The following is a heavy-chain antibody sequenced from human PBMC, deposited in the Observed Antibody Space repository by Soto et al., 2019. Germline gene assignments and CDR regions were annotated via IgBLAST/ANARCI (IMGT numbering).Heavy chain of an antibody. CDR2: IYYSGST. CDR1: GGSISSGDYY. V-gene: IGHV4-30-4*01. D-gene: IGHD1-7*01. CDR3: ARDSGINWNYPYFDY. J-gene: IGHJ4*02. Sequence: PSQTLSLTCTVSGGSISSGDYYWSWIRQPPGKGLEWIGYIYYSGSTYYNTSLKSRVTISVDTSKNQFSLKLSSVTAADTAVYYCARDSGINWNYPYFDYWGQGTLVTVSS.